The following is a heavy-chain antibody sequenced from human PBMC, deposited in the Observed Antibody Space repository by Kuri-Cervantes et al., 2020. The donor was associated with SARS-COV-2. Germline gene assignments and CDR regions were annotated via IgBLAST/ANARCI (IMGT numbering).Heavy chain of an antibody. CDR2: ISSDGTTV. J-gene: IGHJ6*02. Sequence: GGSLRLSCAASGFILGRYAMHWVRRAPGRGLEWVAVISSDGTTVYYADSVKGRFTISRDNSKNTLYLQMNSLRAEDTAVYYCARDPYYYDSTVLDVWGQGTTVTVSS. D-gene: IGHD3-22*01. CDR3: ARDPYYYDSTVLDV. V-gene: IGHV3-30*04. CDR1: GFILGRYA.